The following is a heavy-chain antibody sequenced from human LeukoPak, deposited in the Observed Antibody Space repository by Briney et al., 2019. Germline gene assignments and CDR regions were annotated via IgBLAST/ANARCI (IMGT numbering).Heavy chain of an antibody. CDR1: GFTFSNYA. CDR2: IRYDGSNK. V-gene: IGHV3-30*02. D-gene: IGHD5-18*01. Sequence: GGSLRLSCAASGFTFSNYAMIWVRQAPGKGLEWVAFIRYDGSNKYYADSVKGRFTISRGNSKNTLYLQMNSLRAEDTAVYYCAKEWIQLWPSYLDYWGRGTLVTVSS. J-gene: IGHJ4*02. CDR3: AKEWIQLWPSYLDY.